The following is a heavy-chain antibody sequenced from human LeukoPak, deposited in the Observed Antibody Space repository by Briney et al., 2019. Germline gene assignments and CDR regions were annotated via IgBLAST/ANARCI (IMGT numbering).Heavy chain of an antibody. V-gene: IGHV4-59*01. CDR1: GASISSYY. J-gene: IGHJ6*02. CDR2: IYYSGST. CDR3: ARDWGLYSSSWYVPYGMDV. Sequence: SETLSLTCTVSGASISSYYWSWIRQPPGKGLEWIGYIYYSGSTNYNPSLKSRVTISVDTSKNQFSLKLSSVIAADTAVYYCARDWGLYSSSWYVPYGMDVWGQGTTVTVSS. D-gene: IGHD6-13*01.